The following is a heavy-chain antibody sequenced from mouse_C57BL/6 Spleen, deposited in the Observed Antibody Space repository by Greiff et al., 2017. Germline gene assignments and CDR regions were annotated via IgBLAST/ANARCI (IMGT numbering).Heavy chain of an antibody. V-gene: IGHV5-17*01. CDR3: ARRGYGSSSNFDY. Sequence: EVKLVESGGGLVKPGGSLKLSCAASGFTFSDYGMHWVRQAPEQGLEWVAYISSGSSTIYYADTVKGRFTISRDNAKNTLFLQMTSLRSEDTAVYYCARRGYGSSSNFDYWGQGTTLTVSS. D-gene: IGHD1-1*01. J-gene: IGHJ2*01. CDR2: ISSGSSTI. CDR1: GFTFSDYG.